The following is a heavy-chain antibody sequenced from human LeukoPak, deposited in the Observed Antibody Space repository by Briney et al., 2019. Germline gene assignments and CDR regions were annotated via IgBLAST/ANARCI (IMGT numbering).Heavy chain of an antibody. CDR2: ISSSGGNT. D-gene: IGHD6-19*01. CDR3: AKAAIEQWLVKVDHFDY. Sequence: GGSLRLSCAASGFTFSSYGMSWVRQAPGKGLEWVSGISSSGGNTYYADSVKGRFTISRDNSKNTLYLQMNSLRAEDTAIYYCAKAAIEQWLVKVDHFDYWGQGTLVTVSS. V-gene: IGHV3-23*01. J-gene: IGHJ4*02. CDR1: GFTFSSYG.